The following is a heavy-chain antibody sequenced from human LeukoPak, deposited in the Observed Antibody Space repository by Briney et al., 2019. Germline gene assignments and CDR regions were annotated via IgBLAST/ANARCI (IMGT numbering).Heavy chain of an antibody. CDR2: MNPNSGNT. CDR3: ARVYSGSYDAFDI. V-gene: IGHV1-8*03. D-gene: IGHD1-26*01. CDR1: GYTFTGYY. J-gene: IGHJ3*02. Sequence: ASVKVSCKASGYTFTGYYMHWVRQAPGQGLEWMGWMNPNSGNTGYAQKFQGRVTITRNTSISTAYMELSSLRSEDTAVYYCARVYSGSYDAFDIWGQGTMVTVSS.